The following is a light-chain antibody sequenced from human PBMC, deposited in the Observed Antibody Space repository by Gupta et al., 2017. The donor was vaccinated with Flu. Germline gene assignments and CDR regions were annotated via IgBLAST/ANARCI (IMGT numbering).Light chain of an antibody. CDR2: ATS. J-gene: IGKJ3*01. CDR3: QQSDNRFS. Sequence: DIQMTQSPSSLSASVGDRVTITVRASENIGTYLNWYQHKPGKAPKPPIYATSTLQSGGPSRFSGNGSGTDFTLTISNLQPKDFATCYWQQSDNRFSFGPGTKVEI. CDR1: ENIGTY. V-gene: IGKV1-39*01.